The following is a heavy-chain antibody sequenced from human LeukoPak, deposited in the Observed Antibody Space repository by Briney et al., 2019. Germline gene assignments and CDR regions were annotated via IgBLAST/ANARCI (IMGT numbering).Heavy chain of an antibody. V-gene: IGHV3-48*03. D-gene: IGHD2-15*01. J-gene: IGHJ3*02. CDR2: ISSSASTT. Sequence: GGSLRLSCAASGFTFSSYEMNWVRQAPGKGLEWVSYISSSASTTYYADPVKGRFTISRDNAKNSLYLQMNSLRAEDTAVYYCAGEDGGDTFDIWGQGTVVTVSS. CDR1: GFTFSSYE. CDR3: AGEDGGDTFDI.